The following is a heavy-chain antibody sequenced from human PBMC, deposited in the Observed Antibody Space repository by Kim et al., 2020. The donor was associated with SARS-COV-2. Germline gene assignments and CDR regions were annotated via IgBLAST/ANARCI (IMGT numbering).Heavy chain of an antibody. CDR2: IYPGDSDT. V-gene: IGHV5-51*01. J-gene: IGHJ6*02. CDR1: GYSFTSYW. CDR3: ARWGSMVRGVIYGMDV. Sequence: GESLKISCKGSGYSFTSYWIGWVRQMPGKGLEWMGIIYPGDSDTRYSPSFQGQVTISADKSISTAYLQWSSLKASDTAMYYCARWGSMVRGVIYGMDVWGQGTTVTVSS. D-gene: IGHD3-10*01.